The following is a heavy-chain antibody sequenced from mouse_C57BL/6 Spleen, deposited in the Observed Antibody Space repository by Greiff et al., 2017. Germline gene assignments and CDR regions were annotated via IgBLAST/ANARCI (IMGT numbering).Heavy chain of an antibody. Sequence: QVHVKQPGAELVKPGASVKMSCKASGYTFTSYWITWVKQRPGQGLEWIGDIYPGSGSTNYNEKFKSKATLTVDTSSSTAYMQLSSLTSEDAAVYYCARRRGLAWFAYWGQGTLVTVSA. CDR3: ARRRGLAWFAY. J-gene: IGHJ3*01. CDR1: GYTFTSYW. CDR2: IYPGSGST. V-gene: IGHV1-55*01.